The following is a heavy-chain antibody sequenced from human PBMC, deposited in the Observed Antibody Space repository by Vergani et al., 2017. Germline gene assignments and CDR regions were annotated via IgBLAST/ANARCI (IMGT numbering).Heavy chain of an antibody. CDR1: GYTFTSYG. V-gene: IGHV1-18*04. CDR2: ISAYNGNT. D-gene: IGHD2-2*01. J-gene: IGHJ6*03. CDR3: AGEYQLTVRGWGYYYYYMDV. Sequence: QVQLVQSGAEVKKPGASVKVSCKASGYTFTSYGISWVRQAPGQGLEWMGWISAYNGNTNYAQKLQGRVTMTTDTSTSTAYMELRSLRSDDTAVYYCAGEYQLTVRGWGYYYYYMDVWGKGTTVTVSS.